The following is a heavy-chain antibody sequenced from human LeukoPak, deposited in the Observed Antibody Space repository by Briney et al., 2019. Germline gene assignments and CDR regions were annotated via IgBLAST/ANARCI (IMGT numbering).Heavy chain of an antibody. CDR3: ARGRGSGHKENWFDP. D-gene: IGHD6-19*01. CDR2: MNPNSGNT. V-gene: IGHV1-8*01. CDR1: GYTFTIYD. J-gene: IGHJ5*02. Sequence: ASVKVSCKASGYTFTIYDINWVRQATGQGLEWMGWMNPNSGNTGYTQKFQGRVTMTRNTSISTAYMELSSLRSEDTAVYYCARGRGSGHKENWFDPWGQGTLVTVSS.